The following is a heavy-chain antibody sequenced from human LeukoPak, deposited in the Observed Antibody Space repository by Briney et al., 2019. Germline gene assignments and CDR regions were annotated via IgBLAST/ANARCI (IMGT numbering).Heavy chain of an antibody. Sequence: PGGSWGLSCAAPELTFSRYAMSWVRQAPGRGLEWVSVIGGGGGSTYYADSVKGRFTISRDNSKNTLYLQMNSLRAEDTAVYYCAKDALNYDSLTGIDYWGQGTLVTVSS. CDR1: ELTFSRYA. D-gene: IGHD3-9*01. CDR3: AKDALNYDSLTGIDY. J-gene: IGHJ4*02. CDR2: IGGGGGST. V-gene: IGHV3-23*01.